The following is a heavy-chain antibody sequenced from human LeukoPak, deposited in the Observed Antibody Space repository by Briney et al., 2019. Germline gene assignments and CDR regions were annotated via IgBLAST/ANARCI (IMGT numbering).Heavy chain of an antibody. CDR1: GGSISSYY. V-gene: IGHV4-4*07. J-gene: IGHJ4*02. Sequence: SSETLSLTCTVSGGSISSYYWSWIRQPAGKGLEWIGRIYTSGSTKYNPSLKSRVTMSADTSKNQFSLKLSSVTAADTAVYYCARRIAAAGIGIYFDYWGQGTLVTVSS. CDR2: IYTSGST. D-gene: IGHD6-13*01. CDR3: ARRIAAAGIGIYFDY.